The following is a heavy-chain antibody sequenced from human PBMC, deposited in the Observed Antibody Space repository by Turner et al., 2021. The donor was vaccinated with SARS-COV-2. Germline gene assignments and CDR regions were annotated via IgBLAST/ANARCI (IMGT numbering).Heavy chain of an antibody. CDR3: ARDRGGEQLVRLFDY. CDR1: GFPFDDYA. CDR2: ISWNSGSI. Sequence: EVQLVESGGGLVQPGRSLRLSCAASGFPFDDYARHWVRQAPGKGLEWVSGISWNSGSIGYADSVKGRFTISRDNAKNSLYLQMNSLRAEDTAFYYCARDRGGEQLVRLFDYWGQGTLVTVSS. J-gene: IGHJ4*02. V-gene: IGHV3-9*01. D-gene: IGHD6-6*01.